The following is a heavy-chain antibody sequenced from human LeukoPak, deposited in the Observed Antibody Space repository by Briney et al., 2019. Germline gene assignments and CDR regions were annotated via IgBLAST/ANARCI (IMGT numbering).Heavy chain of an antibody. Sequence: ASVKVSCKASGYTFTGYYMHWVRQAPGQGLEWMGWINPNSGGTNYAQKFQGRVTMTRDTSISTAYMELSRLRSDDTAVYYCARNGRQLLFDRNWFDPWGQGTLVTVSS. J-gene: IGHJ5*02. CDR2: INPNSGGT. V-gene: IGHV1-2*02. CDR3: ARNGRQLLFDRNWFDP. D-gene: IGHD2-2*01. CDR1: GYTFTGYY.